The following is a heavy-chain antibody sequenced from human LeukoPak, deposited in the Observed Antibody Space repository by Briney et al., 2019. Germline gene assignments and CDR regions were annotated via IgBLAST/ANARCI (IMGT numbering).Heavy chain of an antibody. CDR2: IYHSGST. CDR1: GGSISIYY. CDR3: ARSIYGDFDY. J-gene: IGHJ4*02. Sequence: SETLSLTCTVSGGSISIYYWNWIRQPPGKGLEWIGYIYHSGSTYYNPSLKSRVTISVDRSKNQFSLKLSSVTAADTAVYYCARSIYGDFDYWGQGTLVTVSS. D-gene: IGHD4-17*01. V-gene: IGHV4-59*12.